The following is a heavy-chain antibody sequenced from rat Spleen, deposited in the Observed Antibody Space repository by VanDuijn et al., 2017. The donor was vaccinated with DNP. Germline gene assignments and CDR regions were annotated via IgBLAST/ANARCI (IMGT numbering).Heavy chain of an antibody. D-gene: IGHD1-7*01. Sequence: EMQLQESGPGLVKPSQSLSLTCSVTGYSITSSYRWNWIPKFPGNKLDCMGYISYSGNTSYNPSLKSRLSVTRDTSKDQFFLQLNSVTTEDTVTYYCARSYLWAQNLYFDYWGKGVMVTVSS. CDR1: GYSITSSY. J-gene: IGHJ2*01. CDR3: ARSYLWAQNLYFDY. CDR2: ISYSGNT. V-gene: IGHV3-1*01.